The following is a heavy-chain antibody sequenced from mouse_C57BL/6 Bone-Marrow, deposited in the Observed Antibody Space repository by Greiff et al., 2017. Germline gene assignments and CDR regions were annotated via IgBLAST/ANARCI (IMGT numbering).Heavy chain of an antibody. CDR1: GYAFTNYL. D-gene: IGHD1-1*01. J-gene: IGHJ2*01. CDR3: ARDYCGSSLYFDY. Sequence: QVQLQQSGAELVRPGTSVKVSCTASGYAFTNYLIEWVKQRPGQGLEWIGVINPGSGGTNYNEKFKGKATLTADKSSSTAYMQLSSLTSEDSAVYFCARDYCGSSLYFDYWGQGTTLTVSS. CDR2: INPGSGGT. V-gene: IGHV1-54*01.